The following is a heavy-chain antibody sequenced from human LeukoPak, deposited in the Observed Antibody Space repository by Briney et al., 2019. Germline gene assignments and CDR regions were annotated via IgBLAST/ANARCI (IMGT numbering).Heavy chain of an antibody. D-gene: IGHD6-13*01. Sequence: PGGSLRLSCAASGFIFSRDWMSWVRQAPGRGLEWVANINQDESEAFSVDSVKGRFTIFRDNAKNSLYLQMNSLRAEDTAVYYCARESLIAGTYYFDYWGQGTLVTVSS. CDR2: INQDESEA. V-gene: IGHV3-7*01. CDR3: ARESLIAGTYYFDY. J-gene: IGHJ4*02. CDR1: GFIFSRDW.